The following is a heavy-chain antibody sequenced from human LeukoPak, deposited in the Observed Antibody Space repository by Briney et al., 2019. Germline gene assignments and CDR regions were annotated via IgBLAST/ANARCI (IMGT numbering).Heavy chain of an antibody. J-gene: IGHJ4*02. CDR1: GFTFSSYS. CDR3: ATITMVRGGFDY. D-gene: IGHD3-10*01. CDR2: ISYDGSNK. V-gene: IGHV3-30*03. Sequence: GGSLRLSCAASGFTFSSYSMNWVRQAPGKGLEWVAVISYDGSNKYYADSVKGRFTISRDNSKNTLYLQMNSLRAEDTAVYYCATITMVRGGFDYWGQGTLVTVSS.